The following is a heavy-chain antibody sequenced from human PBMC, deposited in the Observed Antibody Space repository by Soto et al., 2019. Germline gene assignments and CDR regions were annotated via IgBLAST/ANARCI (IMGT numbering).Heavy chain of an antibody. CDR2: IYRGGST. CDR1: GITVSSNY. V-gene: IGHV3-66*01. D-gene: IGHD3-10*01. Sequence: EVQLVESGGGLVQPGGSLRLSCAASGITVSSNYMSWVRQAPGKGLEWVSVIYRGGSTYYADSVKGRFTISRDNSKNTLYLQMNSLRAEDTAVYYCARDFYYYGSGTMGGYFDYWGQGTLVTVSS. CDR3: ARDFYYYGSGTMGGYFDY. J-gene: IGHJ4*02.